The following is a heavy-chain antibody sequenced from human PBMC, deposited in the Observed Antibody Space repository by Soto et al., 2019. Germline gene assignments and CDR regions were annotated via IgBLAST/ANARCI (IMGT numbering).Heavy chain of an antibody. CDR1: GGTFSSYT. J-gene: IGHJ4*02. V-gene: IGHV1-69*08. D-gene: IGHD5-12*01. CDR3: ARDPSAYDLPAY. Sequence: QVQLVQSGAEVKKPGSSVKVSCKASGGTFSSYTISWVRQAPGQGLEWMGRIIHILGIANYAQKFQGRVTIHADKSTSTAYMELSSLRSEDTAVYYCARDPSAYDLPAYWGQGTLVTVSS. CDR2: IIHILGIA.